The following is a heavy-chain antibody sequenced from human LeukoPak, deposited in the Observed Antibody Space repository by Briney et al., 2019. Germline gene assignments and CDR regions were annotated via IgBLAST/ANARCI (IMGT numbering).Heavy chain of an antibody. Sequence: GGSLRLSCAASGFTFSSYAMSWVRQAPGKGLEWVSAISGSGGSTYYADSVKGRFTISRDNSKNTLYLQMNSLRAEDTAVYYCAKGSFHYDILTRYADCFDYWGQGTLVTVSS. CDR1: GFTFSSYA. D-gene: IGHD3-9*01. V-gene: IGHV3-23*01. CDR3: AKGSFHYDILTRYADCFDY. CDR2: ISGSGGST. J-gene: IGHJ4*02.